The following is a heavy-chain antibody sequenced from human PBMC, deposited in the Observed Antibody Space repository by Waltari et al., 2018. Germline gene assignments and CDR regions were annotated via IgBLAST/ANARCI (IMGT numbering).Heavy chain of an antibody. Sequence: QVQLVQSGAEVKKPGSSVKVSCKASGGTFSSYAISWVRQAPGQGLEWMGRIIPILGTANYAQKFQGRVTITADKSTSTAYMELSSLRSEDTAVYYCARDHTIVATKGPFFDYWGQGTLVTVSS. CDR1: GGTFSSYA. V-gene: IGHV1-69*08. CDR3: ARDHTIVATKGPFFDY. D-gene: IGHD5-12*01. J-gene: IGHJ4*02. CDR2: IIPILGTA.